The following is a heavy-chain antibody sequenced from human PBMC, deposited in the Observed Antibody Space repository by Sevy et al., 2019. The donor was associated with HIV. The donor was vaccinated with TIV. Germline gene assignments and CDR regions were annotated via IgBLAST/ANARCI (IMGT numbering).Heavy chain of an antibody. Sequence: GESLKISCAASGFTVSSYSMNWVRQAPGKGLEWVSSISSSSSYIYYADSVKGRFTISRDNAKNSLYLQMNSLRAEDTAVYYCARAVKIFGVVISNWFDPWGQGTLVTVSS. CDR2: ISSSSSYI. V-gene: IGHV3-21*01. J-gene: IGHJ5*02. CDR1: GFTVSSYS. D-gene: IGHD3-3*01. CDR3: ARAVKIFGVVISNWFDP.